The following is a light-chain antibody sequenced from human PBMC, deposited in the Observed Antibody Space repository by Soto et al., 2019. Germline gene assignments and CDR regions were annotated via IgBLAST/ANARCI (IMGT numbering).Light chain of an antibody. Sequence: QTVVTQEPSFSVSPGRTVTLTCGLSSGSVSTSYYPSWYQQTPGQAPRTLIYSTNTRSSGVPERFSGSILGNKAALTITGAQADDEADYYFALYMGSGIWVFGGGTKLTVL. J-gene: IGLJ3*02. CDR2: STN. V-gene: IGLV8-61*01. CDR1: SGSVSTSYY. CDR3: ALYMGSGIWV.